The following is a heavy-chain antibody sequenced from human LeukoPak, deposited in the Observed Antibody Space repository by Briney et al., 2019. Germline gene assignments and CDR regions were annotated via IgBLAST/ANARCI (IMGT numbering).Heavy chain of an antibody. V-gene: IGHV3-30*18. Sequence: GGSLRLSCAASGFTFDDYAMHWVRQAPGKGLEWVAVISNDGSNKYYADSVKGRSTISRDNSKSTLYLQMNSLRAEDTAVYYCAKDRGAVSGINYYGMDVWGQGTTVTVSS. CDR2: ISNDGSNK. CDR1: GFTFDDYA. J-gene: IGHJ6*02. CDR3: AKDRGAVSGINYYGMDV. D-gene: IGHD6-19*01.